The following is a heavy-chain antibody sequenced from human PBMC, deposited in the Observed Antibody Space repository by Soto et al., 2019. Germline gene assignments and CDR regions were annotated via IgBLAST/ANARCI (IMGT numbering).Heavy chain of an antibody. D-gene: IGHD6-6*01. Sequence: QVQLQEWGPGLVNPSQTLSLTCTVSGGSVNGGRFYWTWIRQPPGKGLEYIGYIYSSGSTYYPPSFKSRVTMSMDTSKNQFSLTLSSVTAADTATYFCATPGPGLVGLGETFDIWGRGTLVTVSS. CDR1: GGSVNGGRFY. V-gene: IGHV4-30-4*01. CDR2: IYSSGST. J-gene: IGHJ3*02. CDR3: ATPGPGLVGLGETFDI.